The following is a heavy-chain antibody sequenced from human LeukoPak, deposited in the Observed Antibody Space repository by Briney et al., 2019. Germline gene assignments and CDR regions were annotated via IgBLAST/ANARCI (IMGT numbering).Heavy chain of an antibody. CDR2: ISGSGGTT. CDR3: ARGRWLQFRYFDY. J-gene: IGHJ4*02. D-gene: IGHD5-24*01. CDR1: GFTFNSHA. V-gene: IGHV3-23*01. Sequence: GGSLRLSCAASGFTFNSHAMNWVRQAPGKGLEWVSTISGSGGTTYYADSVKGRFTISVDTSKNQFSLKLSSVTAADTAVYYCARGRWLQFRYFDYWGQGTLVTVSS.